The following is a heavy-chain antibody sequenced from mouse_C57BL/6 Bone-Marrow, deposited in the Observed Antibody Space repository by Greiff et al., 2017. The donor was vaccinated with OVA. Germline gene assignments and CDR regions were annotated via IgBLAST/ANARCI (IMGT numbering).Heavy chain of an antibody. J-gene: IGHJ1*03. CDR1: GFTFSSYA. CDR2: ISDGGSYT. V-gene: IGHV5-4*03. CDR3: ARGGLWYFDV. Sequence: EVKLMESGGGLVKPGGSLKLSCAASGFTFSSYAMSWVRQTPEKRLEWVATISDGGSYTDYPDNVKGRLTISRDNAKNNLYLQMSHLKSEDTAMYYCARGGLWYFDVWGTGTTVTVSS.